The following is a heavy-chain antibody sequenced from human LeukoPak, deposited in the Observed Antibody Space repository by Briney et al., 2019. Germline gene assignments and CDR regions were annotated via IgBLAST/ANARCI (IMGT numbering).Heavy chain of an antibody. CDR2: ISYSGST. CDR3: AVVGSSNFDY. V-gene: IGHV4-59*01. Sequence: SETLSLTCTVSGGSISDYYWSWIRQPPGKGLEWIGYISYSGSTNYNPSLKSRVTISVDTSKNQFSLKLSSVTAADTAVYYCAVVGSSNFDYWGQGTLVTVSS. D-gene: IGHD6-6*01. J-gene: IGHJ4*02. CDR1: GGSISDYY.